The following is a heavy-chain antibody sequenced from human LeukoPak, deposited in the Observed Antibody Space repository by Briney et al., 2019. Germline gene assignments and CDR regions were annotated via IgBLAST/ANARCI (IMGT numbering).Heavy chain of an antibody. Sequence: PSETLSLTCTVSGGSISSYYWSWIRQPPGKGLEWIGYIYYSGRTNYNPSLKSRLTISVDTSKNQFSLKLSSVTAADTAVYYCARASFYARTLDTVDNWGQGRLATVSS. CDR1: GGSISSYY. CDR2: IYYSGRT. D-gene: IGHD2/OR15-2a*01. CDR3: ARASFYARTLDTVDN. V-gene: IGHV4-59*01. J-gene: IGHJ4*02.